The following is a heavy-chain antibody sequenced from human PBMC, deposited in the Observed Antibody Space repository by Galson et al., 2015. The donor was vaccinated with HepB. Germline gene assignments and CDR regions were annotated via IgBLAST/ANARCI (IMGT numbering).Heavy chain of an antibody. J-gene: IGHJ4*02. V-gene: IGHV3-7*03. CDR1: GFTFSASW. D-gene: IGHD1-26*01. Sequence: SLRLPCAASGFTFSASWMSWVRQAPGKGLEWVAKIKQDGSEKYYVDSVEGRFTISRDKAKNSLRLQMNSLRAEDTAVYYCARESPSGASYDCWGQGTLVTVSS. CDR2: IKQDGSEK. CDR3: ARESPSGASYDC.